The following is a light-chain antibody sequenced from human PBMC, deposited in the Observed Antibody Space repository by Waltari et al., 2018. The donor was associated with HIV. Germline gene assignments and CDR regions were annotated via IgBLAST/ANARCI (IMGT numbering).Light chain of an antibody. CDR2: GAS. CDR3: QQYDNVPVT. CDR1: QAISLY. J-gene: IGKJ3*01. V-gene: IGKV1-33*01. Sequence: DIQMTQSPSSLSASVGDRVTITCQASQAISLYLNWYQQKPGKAPKRLIYGASDLETGVPSRCRGMGAGTDFTFTISSLQLVLFATYYCQQYDNVPVTFGPGTKVEIK.